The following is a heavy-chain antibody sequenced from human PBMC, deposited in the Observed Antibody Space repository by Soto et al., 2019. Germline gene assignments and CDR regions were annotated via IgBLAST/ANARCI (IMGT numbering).Heavy chain of an antibody. Sequence: GASVKVSCKASGYTFTGYYMHWVRQAPGQGLEWMGWVNPNSGGTNYAQKFQGWVTMTRDTSISTAYMELSRLRSDGTAVYYCARGEKYYDFWSGYYHYYYGMDVWGQGTTVTVSS. CDR1: GYTFTGYY. CDR3: ARGEKYYDFWSGYYHYYYGMDV. CDR2: VNPNSGGT. J-gene: IGHJ6*02. D-gene: IGHD3-3*01. V-gene: IGHV1-2*04.